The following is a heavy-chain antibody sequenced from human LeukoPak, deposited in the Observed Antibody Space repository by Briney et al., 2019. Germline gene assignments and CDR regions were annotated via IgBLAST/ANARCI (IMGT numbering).Heavy chain of an antibody. Sequence: ASVKVSCKASGYTFTSYGISWVRQAPGQGLEWMGWISAYNGNTNYAQKLQGRVTMTTDTSTSTAYMELRSLRSDDTAAYYCARDLPLTTVTTGGLYGFDYWGQGTLVTVSS. D-gene: IGHD4-17*01. CDR3: ARDLPLTTVTTGGLYGFDY. CDR2: ISAYNGNT. V-gene: IGHV1-18*01. CDR1: GYTFTSYG. J-gene: IGHJ4*02.